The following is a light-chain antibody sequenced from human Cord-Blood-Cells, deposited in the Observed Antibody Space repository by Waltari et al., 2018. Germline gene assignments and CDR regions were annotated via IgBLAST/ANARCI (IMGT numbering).Light chain of an antibody. CDR2: AAS. CDR1: QSISSY. V-gene: IGKV1-39*01. Sequence: DIQMTQSPSSLSASVGDRVTITCRASQSISSYLNWYQQKPGKAPKLLIYAASSLQSGVPSRFSGSGSGTDFTLTISSLQPEDFGTYYCQQSYSTPPELTFGGGTKVEIK. J-gene: IGKJ4*01. CDR3: QQSYSTPPELT.